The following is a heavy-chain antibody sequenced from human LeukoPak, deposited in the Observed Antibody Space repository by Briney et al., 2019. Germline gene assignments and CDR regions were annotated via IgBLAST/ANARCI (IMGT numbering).Heavy chain of an antibody. CDR2: ISSSSSYI. Sequence: GGSLRLSCAASGFTFSSYSMNWVCQAPGKGLEWVSSISSSSSYIYYADSVKGRFTISRDNAKNSLYLQMNSLRAEDTAVYYCARVGSGWYQGAFDIWGQGTMVTVSS. J-gene: IGHJ3*02. CDR1: GFTFSSYS. V-gene: IGHV3-21*01. D-gene: IGHD6-19*01. CDR3: ARVGSGWYQGAFDI.